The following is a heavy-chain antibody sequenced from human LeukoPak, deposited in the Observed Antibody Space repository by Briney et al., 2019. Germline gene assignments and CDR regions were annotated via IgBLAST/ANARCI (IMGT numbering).Heavy chain of an antibody. D-gene: IGHD2-2*01. V-gene: IGHV3-23*01. CDR2: ISGSGGST. CDR1: GFTFSSYA. CDR3: AKDDDIVVVPAAMSDY. Sequence: GGSLRLSYAASGFTFSSYAMSWVRQAPGKGLEWVSAISGSGGSTYYADSVKGRFTISRDNSKNTLYLQMNSLRAEDTAVYYCAKDDDIVVVPAAMSDYWGQGTLVTVSS. J-gene: IGHJ4*02.